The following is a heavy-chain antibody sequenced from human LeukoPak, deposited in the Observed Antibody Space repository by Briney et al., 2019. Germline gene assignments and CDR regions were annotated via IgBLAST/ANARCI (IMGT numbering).Heavy chain of an antibody. CDR3: ARGAYGDYDS. J-gene: IGHJ5*01. D-gene: IGHD4-17*01. CDR2: ISAGADST. Sequence: GGSLRLSCAASAFTFSSYAMSWVRQAPGKGLKWVSAISAGADSTYYAGSVQGRFTISRDNSKNTLYLQMSGLRAEDTAVYFCARGAYGDYDSWGQGTLVTVSS. CDR1: AFTFSSYA. V-gene: IGHV3-23*01.